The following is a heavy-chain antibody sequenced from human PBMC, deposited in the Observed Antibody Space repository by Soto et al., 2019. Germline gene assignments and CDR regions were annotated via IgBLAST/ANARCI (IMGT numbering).Heavy chain of an antibody. D-gene: IGHD4-17*01. J-gene: IGHJ5*02. CDR1: GFTLSSYA. Sequence: GGSLRLSCAASGFTLSSYAMSWVRQAPGKGLEWVSTFSGTGGYTYYADSVKGRFTISRDDSKNTLFLHMNSLRAADTAVYYCARGQRALITYGPFDPWGQGTLVTVSS. CDR2: FSGTGGYT. V-gene: IGHV3-23*01. CDR3: ARGQRALITYGPFDP.